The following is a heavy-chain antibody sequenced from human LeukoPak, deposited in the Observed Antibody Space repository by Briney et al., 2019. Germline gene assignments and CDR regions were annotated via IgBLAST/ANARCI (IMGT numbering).Heavy chain of an antibody. CDR3: VRQLFLGASRRRAQFYFDF. D-gene: IGHD1-26*01. J-gene: IGHJ4*02. CDR2: VYYTGIT. CDR1: GGSISSSSSY. Sequence: SETLSLTCTVSGGSISSSSSYWGWIRQPPGKGLEWIGTVYYTGITYYNPSLKSRVTMSVDTSKNQVSLKVSSVTAADTAVYYCVRQLFLGASRRRAQFYFDFWGQGTLVTVSP. V-gene: IGHV4-39*01.